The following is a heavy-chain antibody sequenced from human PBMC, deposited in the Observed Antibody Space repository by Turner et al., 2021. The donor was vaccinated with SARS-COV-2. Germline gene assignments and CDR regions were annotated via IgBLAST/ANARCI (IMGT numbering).Heavy chain of an antibody. J-gene: IGHJ6*02. Sequence: QLQLQESGPGLVKPSETLSLTRTVSGGSISSSNYYWGWIRQPPGKGLEWIGRIYYSGSTYDNPSLKRRVNISVDTSKNQFSLKLSSVTAADTAVYYCARLLNPGSYYYYYYGMDVWGQGTTVTVSS. D-gene: IGHD3-10*01. CDR1: GGSISSSNYY. V-gene: IGHV4-39*01. CDR3: ARLLNPGSYYYYYYGMDV. CDR2: IYYSGST.